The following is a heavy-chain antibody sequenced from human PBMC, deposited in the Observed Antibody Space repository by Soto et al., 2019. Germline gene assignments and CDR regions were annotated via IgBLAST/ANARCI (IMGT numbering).Heavy chain of an antibody. Sequence: QVQLVHSGAEVKKPGSSVKVSCKASGGTFSSYTISWLRQAHGQGLEWMGRMIPILGIANYAQKFQGRVTINADKSTSPAYMAMSSLRSDDTAVCYCARGAPFRGRDVWGQGTPFTVAS. CDR3: ARGAPFRGRDV. CDR1: GGTFSSYT. J-gene: IGHJ6*02. V-gene: IGHV1-69*02. CDR2: MIPILGIA.